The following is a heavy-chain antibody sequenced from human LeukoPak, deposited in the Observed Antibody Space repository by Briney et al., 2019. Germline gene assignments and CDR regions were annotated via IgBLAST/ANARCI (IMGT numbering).Heavy chain of an antibody. CDR1: GFTFSSYA. V-gene: IGHV3-30-3*01. CDR2: ISYDGSNK. D-gene: IGHD3-16*01. Sequence: GGSLRLSCAASGFTFSSYAMHWVRQAPGKGLEWVAVISYDGSNKYYADSVKGRFTISRDNSKNTPYLQMNSLRAEDTAVYCCQMGELPNFDYWGQGTLVTVSS. CDR3: QMGELPNFDY. J-gene: IGHJ4*02.